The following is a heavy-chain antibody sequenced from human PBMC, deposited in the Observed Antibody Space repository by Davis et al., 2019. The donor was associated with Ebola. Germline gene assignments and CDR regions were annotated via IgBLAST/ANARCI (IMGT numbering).Heavy chain of an antibody. V-gene: IGHV3-48*02. CDR1: GFTSSSYS. CDR2: ISSSSSTI. Sequence: PGGSLRLSCAASGFTSSSYSMNWVRQASGKGLEWVSYISSSSSTIYYADSVKGRFTISRDNAKNSLYLQMNSLRDEDTAVYYCARAGHNYGIQLRYYYYGMDVWGKGTTVTVSS. J-gene: IGHJ6*04. D-gene: IGHD4-11*01. CDR3: ARAGHNYGIQLRYYYYGMDV.